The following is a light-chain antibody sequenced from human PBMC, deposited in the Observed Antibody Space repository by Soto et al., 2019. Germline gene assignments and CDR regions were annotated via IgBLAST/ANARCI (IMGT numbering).Light chain of an antibody. CDR3: T. CDR2: AAS. CDR1: QGISNY. Sequence: DIQMTQSPSSLSASVGDRVTITCRASQGISNYLAWYQQKPGKVPKLLIYAASTLQSGVPSRFSGSGSGTDFTLTISSLQPEDVATLKGTFGQGTKVDIK. J-gene: IGKJ1*01. V-gene: IGKV1-27*01.